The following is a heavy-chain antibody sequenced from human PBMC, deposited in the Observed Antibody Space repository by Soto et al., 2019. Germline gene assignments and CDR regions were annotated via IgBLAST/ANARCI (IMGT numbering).Heavy chain of an antibody. CDR1: GFTFIGFD. V-gene: IGHV3-13*01. J-gene: IGHJ4*02. CDR3: ARGQEVGAHFFDS. D-gene: IGHD2-15*01. CDR2: IGTAGDT. Sequence: WGSLRLSCEASGFTFIGFDIHCFRQPTVKGLEWVSTIGTAGDTYYAVSVKGRFTISRDNAKNSLSLQMNSLRAGDTAVYFCARGQEVGAHFFDSWGQGTQVTVSS.